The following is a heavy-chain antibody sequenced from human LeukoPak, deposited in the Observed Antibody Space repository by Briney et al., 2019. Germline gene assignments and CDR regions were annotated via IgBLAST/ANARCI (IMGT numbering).Heavy chain of an antibody. J-gene: IGHJ4*02. V-gene: IGHV3-53*01. D-gene: IGHD4/OR15-4a*01. CDR3: TRRAGAYSHPYDY. Sequence: GGSLRLSCTVSGFTVSSNSMSWVRQAPGKGLEWVSFIYSDNTHYSDSWKGRFTISRNNCKNTLYLQMNSLRAEDTAVYYCTRRAGAYSHPYDYWGQGTLVTVSS. CDR2: IYSDNT. CDR1: GFTVSSNS.